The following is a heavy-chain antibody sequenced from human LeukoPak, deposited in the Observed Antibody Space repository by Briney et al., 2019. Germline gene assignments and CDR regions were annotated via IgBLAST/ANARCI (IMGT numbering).Heavy chain of an antibody. CDR3: ARGRRTKEGYDSSGYYGY. Sequence: SETLSLTCAVYGGSFSGYYWSWIRQPPGKGLEWIGEINHSGSTNYNPSLKSRVTISVDTSKNQFSLKLSSVTAADTAVYYCARGRRTKEGYDSSGYYGYWGQGTLVTVSS. J-gene: IGHJ4*02. D-gene: IGHD3-22*01. CDR2: INHSGST. CDR1: GGSFSGYY. V-gene: IGHV4-34*01.